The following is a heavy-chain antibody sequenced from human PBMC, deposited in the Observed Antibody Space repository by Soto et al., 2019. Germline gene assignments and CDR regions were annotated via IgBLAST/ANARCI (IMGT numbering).Heavy chain of an antibody. J-gene: IGHJ3*02. D-gene: IGHD2-15*01. CDR2: IYPGDSDT. V-gene: IGHV5-51*01. Sequence: PGESLKISCKGSGYRFTSYWIGWVRQMPGKGLEWMGIIYPGDSDTRYSPSFRGQVTISADKSISTAYLQWSSLKASDTAIYYCARRYCSGSNCYSGAFDIWGQGTVVTVSS. CDR3: ARRYCSGSNCYSGAFDI. CDR1: GYRFTSYW.